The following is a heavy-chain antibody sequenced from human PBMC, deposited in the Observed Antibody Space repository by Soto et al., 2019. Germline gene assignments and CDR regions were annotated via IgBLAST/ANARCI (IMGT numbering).Heavy chain of an antibody. D-gene: IGHD1-1*01. J-gene: IGHJ5*02. V-gene: IGHV4-34*01. CDR3: ATANWSHHYFDP. CDR1: GGSFSGYY. Sequence: TLSLTCAVYGGSFSGYYWSWIRQPPGKGLEWIGEINHSGSPNYNPSLKSRVTISVDTSKNQFSLEMTSVTAADTAVYYCATANWSHHYFDPWGQGTLVTVSS. CDR2: INHSGSP.